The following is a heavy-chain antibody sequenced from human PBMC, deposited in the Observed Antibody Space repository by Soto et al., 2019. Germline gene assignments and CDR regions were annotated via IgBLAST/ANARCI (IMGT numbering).Heavy chain of an antibody. CDR3: ARVPHSLIAAAPRY. J-gene: IGHJ4*02. Sequence: GGSLRLSCAASGFTFSSYAMHWVRQAPGKGLEWVAVISYDGSNKYYADSVKGRFTISRDNSKNTLYLQMNSMRGEDTVVYYCARVPHSLIAAAPRYWGQGTLVTVSS. CDR1: GFTFSSYA. V-gene: IGHV3-30-3*01. D-gene: IGHD6-13*01. CDR2: ISYDGSNK.